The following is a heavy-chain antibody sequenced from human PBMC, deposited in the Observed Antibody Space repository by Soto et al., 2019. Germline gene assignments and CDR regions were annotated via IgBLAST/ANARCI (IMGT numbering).Heavy chain of an antibody. CDR2: IYHSGST. D-gene: IGHD1-26*01. CDR3: ARDRNSGSYAQDY. J-gene: IGHJ4*02. V-gene: IGHV4-4*02. Sequence: PSETLSLTCAVSGGSISSSNWWSWVRQPPGKGLEWIGEIYHSGSTNYNPSLKSRVTISVDKSKNQFSLKLSSVTAADTAVYYCARDRNSGSYAQDYWGQGTLVTVSS. CDR1: GGSISSSNW.